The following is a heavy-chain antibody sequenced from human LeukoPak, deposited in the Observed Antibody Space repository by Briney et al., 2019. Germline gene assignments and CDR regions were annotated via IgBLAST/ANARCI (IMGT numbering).Heavy chain of an antibody. V-gene: IGHV1-18*01. Sequence: ASVKVSCKASGYTFTSYGISWVRQAPGQGLEWMGWISAYNGNTNYAQKLQGRVTMTTDTSTSTAYMELSRLRSDDTAVYYCARDLEDVVGATQSYYYYYYMDVWGKGTTVTVSS. CDR2: ISAYNGNT. CDR3: ARDLEDVVGATQSYYYYYYMDV. D-gene: IGHD1-26*01. J-gene: IGHJ6*03. CDR1: GYTFTSYG.